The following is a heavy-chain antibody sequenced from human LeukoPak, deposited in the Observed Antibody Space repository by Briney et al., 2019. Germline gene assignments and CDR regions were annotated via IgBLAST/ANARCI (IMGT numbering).Heavy chain of an antibody. V-gene: IGHV3-30-3*01. CDR3: ATFGEQLAPDY. D-gene: IGHD3-10*01. Sequence: GGSLGLSCAASGFTFSSYAMHWVRQAPGKGLEWVAVISYDGSNKYYADSVKGRFTISRDNSKNTLYLQMNSLRAEDTAVYYCATFGEQLAPDYWGQGTLVTVSS. CDR1: GFTFSSYA. CDR2: ISYDGSNK. J-gene: IGHJ4*02.